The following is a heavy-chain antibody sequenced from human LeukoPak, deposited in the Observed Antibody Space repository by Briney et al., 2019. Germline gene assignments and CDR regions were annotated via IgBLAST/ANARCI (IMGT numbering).Heavy chain of an antibody. V-gene: IGHV4-4*07. J-gene: IGHJ3*02. CDR2: IYNNENT. CDR1: GDSISGYC. CDR3: ARGSGLTAFDI. Sequence: SETLSLTCTVSGDSISGYCWSWIRQPAGKGLEWIGRIYNNENTNYNPSLKSRVTMSVDTSKDQFSLKLSSVTAADTTVYFCARGSGLTAFDIWGQGTVVTVSS. D-gene: IGHD3-3*01.